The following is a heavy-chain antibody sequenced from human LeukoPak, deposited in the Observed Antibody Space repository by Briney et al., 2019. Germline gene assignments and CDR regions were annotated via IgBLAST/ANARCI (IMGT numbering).Heavy chain of an antibody. CDR2: ISYDGSNK. CDR3: ARPASYDFWSGYYTYFDY. CDR1: GFTFSSYA. D-gene: IGHD3-3*01. V-gene: IGHV3-30*04. Sequence: PGGSLRLSCAASGFTFSSYAMHWVRQAPGKGLEWVAVISYDGSNKYYADSVKGRFTISRDNSKNTLYLQMNSLRAEDMAVYYCARPASYDFWSGYYTYFDYWGQGTLVTVSS. J-gene: IGHJ4*02.